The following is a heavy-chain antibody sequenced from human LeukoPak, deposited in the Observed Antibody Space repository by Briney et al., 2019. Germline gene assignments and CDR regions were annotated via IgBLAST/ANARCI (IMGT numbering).Heavy chain of an antibody. CDR1: GGSFSGYY. Sequence: SETPSLTCAVYGGSFSGYYWSWIRQPPGKGLEWIGEINHSGSTNDNPSLKSRVTISVDTSKNQFSLKLSSVTAADTAVYYCARRERYFNRNWFDPWGQGTLVTVSS. V-gene: IGHV4-34*01. J-gene: IGHJ5*02. CDR3: ARRERYFNRNWFDP. CDR2: INHSGST. D-gene: IGHD3-9*01.